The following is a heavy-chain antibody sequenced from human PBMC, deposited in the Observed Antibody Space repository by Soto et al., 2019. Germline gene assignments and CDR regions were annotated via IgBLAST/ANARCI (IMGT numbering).Heavy chain of an antibody. CDR1: GGTFSSYA. D-gene: IGHD3-3*01. CDR2: IIPIFGTA. J-gene: IGHJ5*02. Sequence: SVKVSCKASGGTFSSYAISWVRRAPGQGLEWMGGIIPIFGTANYAQKFQGRVTITADKSTSTAYMELSSLRSEDTAVYYCAKDLKAWSGSPNWFDPWGQGTLVTVSS. CDR3: AKDLKAWSGSPNWFDP. V-gene: IGHV1-69*06.